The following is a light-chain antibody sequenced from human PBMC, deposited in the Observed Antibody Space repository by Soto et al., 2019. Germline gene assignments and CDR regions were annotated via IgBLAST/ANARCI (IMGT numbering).Light chain of an antibody. V-gene: IGKV1-8*01. CDR3: QQYYSYPYT. Sequence: ALQMTQSPSSFSASTGDRVTITCRASQGISSYLAWYQKKPGKASKLLIYTASTLQSGVPSRFSGSGSGTDFTLTISCLQSEDFATYYCQQYYSYPYTFGQGTKLEIK. CDR2: TAS. CDR1: QGISSY. J-gene: IGKJ2*01.